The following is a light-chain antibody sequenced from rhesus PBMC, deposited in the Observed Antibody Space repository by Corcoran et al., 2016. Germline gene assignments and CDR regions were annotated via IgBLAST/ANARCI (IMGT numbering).Light chain of an antibody. Sequence: DIQMTQSPSSLSASVGDTVTTTCRASQGISNYLAWFQQKPGKALKPLSYYASNLESGGPSRFSGSGAGTDFTLTISSLQPEDFASYYCQLHNSYPRTFGQRTKVELK. J-gene: IGKJ1*01. V-gene: IGKV1S14*01. CDR2: YAS. CDR1: QGISNY. CDR3: QLHNSYPRT.